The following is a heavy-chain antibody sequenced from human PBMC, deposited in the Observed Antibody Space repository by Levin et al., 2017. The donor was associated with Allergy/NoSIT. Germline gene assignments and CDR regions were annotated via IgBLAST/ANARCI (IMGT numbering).Heavy chain of an antibody. CDR2: IYYSGST. V-gene: IGHV4-39*01. D-gene: IGHD2-15*01. CDR1: GGSISSSSYY. Sequence: SETLSLTCTVSGGSISSSSYYWGWIRQPPGTGLEWIGSIYYSGSTYYNPSLKSRGTISVDTSKNQFSLKLSSVTAADTAVYYCARREGPARDYWGQGTLVTVSS. J-gene: IGHJ4*02. CDR3: ARREGPARDY.